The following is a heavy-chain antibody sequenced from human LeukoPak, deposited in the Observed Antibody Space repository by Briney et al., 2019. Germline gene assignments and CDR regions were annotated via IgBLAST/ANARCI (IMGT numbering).Heavy chain of an antibody. D-gene: IGHD2-2*02. V-gene: IGHV1-69*06. CDR3: ARGVRFVADCPSSTCYTPDF. Sequence: SVKVSCKASGFTFTSSAVQWVRQAPGQGLEWMGGIMPMFATTNYAQRFQDRVTITADKATTTAYMELSSLTPEDTAIYYCARGVRFVADCPSSTCYTPDFWGQGTLVTVSS. CDR2: IMPMFATT. CDR1: GFTFTSSA. J-gene: IGHJ4*02.